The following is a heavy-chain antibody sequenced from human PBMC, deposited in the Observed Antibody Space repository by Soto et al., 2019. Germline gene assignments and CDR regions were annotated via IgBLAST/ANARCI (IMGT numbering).Heavy chain of an antibody. J-gene: IGHJ4*02. CDR3: ARVRVIRGVIPSHFGL. V-gene: IGHV1-69*06. Sequence: QAHLAQSGAEVKKPGSSVTVSCKASGGTFNRYGISWVRQAPGQGLDWMGVIIPLYGTVNYAQKFQGRVSITADKATSTAYMDLKSLRSDDTAVYYCARVRVIRGVIPSHFGLWGQGTQVTVSS. D-gene: IGHD3-10*01. CDR1: GGTFNRYG. CDR2: IIPLYGTV.